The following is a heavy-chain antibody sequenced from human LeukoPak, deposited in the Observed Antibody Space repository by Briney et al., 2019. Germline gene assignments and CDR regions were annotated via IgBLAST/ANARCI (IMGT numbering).Heavy chain of an antibody. CDR2: ICSSGRTI. J-gene: IGHJ4*02. D-gene: IGHD2-15*01. CDR3: ARHYFHGSGPGGH. V-gene: IGHV3-11*01. Sequence: GGSLRLSCAASGFTFSDYYMSWIRQAPGQGLEWLSYICSSGRTIYYADSVKGRFTISRDNAKNSLYLQMNSLRVEDTAVYYCARHYFHGSGPGGHWGQGTLVTVSS. CDR1: GFTFSDYY.